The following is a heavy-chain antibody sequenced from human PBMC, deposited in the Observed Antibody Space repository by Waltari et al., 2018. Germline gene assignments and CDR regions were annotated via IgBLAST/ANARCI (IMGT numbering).Heavy chain of an antibody. D-gene: IGHD2-15*01. CDR2: TYYRSKWYN. CDR3: ARGRNSGFDY. J-gene: IGHJ4*02. Sequence: QVQLQQSGPELVKPSQTLPLTCDISGDSISRNGVAWNLIRQSPSRDLEWLGRTYYRSKWYNDYAVSVKSRITINPDTSKNQFSLQLNSVTPDDTALYYCARGRNSGFDYWGQGTLVTVSS. CDR1: GDSISRNGVA. V-gene: IGHV6-1*01.